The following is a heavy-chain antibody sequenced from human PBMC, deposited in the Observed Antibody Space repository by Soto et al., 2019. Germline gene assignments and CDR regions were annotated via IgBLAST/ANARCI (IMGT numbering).Heavy chain of an antibody. CDR1: GGTFSSYA. Sequence: SVKVSCKASGGTFSSYAISWVRQAPGQGLEWMGGIIPIFGTANYAQKFQGRVTITADESTSTAYMELSSLRSEDTAVYYCARDRVFYDSSGEKTPPSPWGQGTLVTV. V-gene: IGHV1-69*13. CDR2: IIPIFGTA. J-gene: IGHJ5*02. CDR3: ARDRVFYDSSGEKTPPSP. D-gene: IGHD3-22*01.